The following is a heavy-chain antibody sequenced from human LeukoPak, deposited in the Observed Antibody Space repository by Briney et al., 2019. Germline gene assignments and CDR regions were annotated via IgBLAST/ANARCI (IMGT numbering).Heavy chain of an antibody. CDR2: IYYSGST. D-gene: IGHD2-21*02. J-gene: IGHJ3*02. CDR3: ARKVTRKGGDAFDI. Sequence: SETLSLTCTVSGDSISSYYWSWIRQPPGRGLEWIGYIYYSGSTNYNPSLKSRVTISIDTSKNQLSLKLSSVTAADTAVYYCARKVTRKGGDAFDIWGQGTMVTVSS. CDR1: GDSISSYY. V-gene: IGHV4-59*01.